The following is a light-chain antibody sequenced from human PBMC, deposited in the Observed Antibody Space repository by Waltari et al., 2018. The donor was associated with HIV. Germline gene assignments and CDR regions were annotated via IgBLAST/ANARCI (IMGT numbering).Light chain of an antibody. V-gene: IGLV8-61*01. J-gene: IGLJ3*02. CDR1: SGSVSSRYY. Sequence: QTVVTQETSFSVSPGGTVTLTCGLSSGSVSSRYYPSWYQKTPGLPPRIPIHGPNPRSLWVPDRFAGSILGNKAALTITGAQSDDESEYYCLLYVGTGIWVFGGGTKLTVL. CDR3: LLYVGTGIWV. CDR2: GPN.